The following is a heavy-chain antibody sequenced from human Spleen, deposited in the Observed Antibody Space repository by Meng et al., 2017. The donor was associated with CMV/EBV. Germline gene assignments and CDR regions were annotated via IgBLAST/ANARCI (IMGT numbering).Heavy chain of an antibody. CDR1: GFTVSSNY. J-gene: IGHJ5*02. Sequence: VQLVESGGCLIQPWGSPGLSSAASGFTVSSNYMSWVRQAPGKGLEWVSVIYSGGSTYYADSVKGRFTISRDNSKNTLYLQMNSLRAEDTAVYYCARDLSGRFDPWGQGTLVTVSS. CDR2: IYSGGST. CDR3: ARDLSGRFDP. V-gene: IGHV3-53*01.